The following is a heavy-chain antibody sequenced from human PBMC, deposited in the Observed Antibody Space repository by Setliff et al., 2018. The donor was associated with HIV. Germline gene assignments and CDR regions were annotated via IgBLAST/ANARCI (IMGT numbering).Heavy chain of an antibody. CDR3: ARSLPQRSYFDY. D-gene: IGHD1-26*01. CDR2: INPNSGGT. V-gene: IGHV1-2*02. J-gene: IGHJ4*02. CDR1: GYTFTAHY. Sequence: ASVKVSCKASGYTFTAHYMHWVRQAPGQGLEWMGWINPNSGGTTYAQKFQGRVTMTRDTSITTAYMELSSLRSDDTAVYYCARSLPQRSYFDYWGQGTLVTVSS.